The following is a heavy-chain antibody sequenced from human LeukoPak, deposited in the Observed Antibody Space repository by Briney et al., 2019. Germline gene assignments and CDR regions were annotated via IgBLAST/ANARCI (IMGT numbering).Heavy chain of an antibody. CDR1: GYSFTSYG. D-gene: IGHD3-10*01. V-gene: IGHV1-18*01. Sequence: ASVKVSCKAYGYSFTSYGISWVRQAPGQGLEWMGWISAYNGNTNYAQKLQGRVTMTTDTSTSTAYMELRSLRSDDTAVYYCARDELILTYFDYWGQGTLVTVSS. CDR3: ARDELILTYFDY. CDR2: ISAYNGNT. J-gene: IGHJ4*02.